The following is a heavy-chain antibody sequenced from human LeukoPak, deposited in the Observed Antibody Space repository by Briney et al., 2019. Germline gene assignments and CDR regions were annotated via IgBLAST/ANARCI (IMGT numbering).Heavy chain of an antibody. J-gene: IGHJ6*02. CDR1: GGTFSSYA. CDR3: AWQTGEGDAEDYYYYGMDV. V-gene: IGHV1-69*04. CDR2: IIPILGIA. Sequence: GASVKVSCKASGGTFSSYAISWVRQAPGQGLEWMGRIIPILGIANYAQKFQGRVTITADKSTSTAYMELSSLRSEDTAVYYCAWQTGEGDAEDYYYYGMDVWGQGPTVTVSS. D-gene: IGHD7-27*01.